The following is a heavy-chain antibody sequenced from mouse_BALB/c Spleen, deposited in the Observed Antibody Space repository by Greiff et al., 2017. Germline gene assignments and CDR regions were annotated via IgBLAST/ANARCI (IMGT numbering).Heavy chain of an antibody. V-gene: IGHV1-7*01. J-gene: IGHJ2*01. Sequence: VQLQQSGAELAKPGASVKLSCKASGYTFTSYWMHWVKQRPGQGLEWIGYINPSTGYTEYNQKFKDKATLTADKSSSTAYMQLSSLTSEDTAVYYCAIRYYGKSFDYWGQGTTLTVSA. D-gene: IGHD1-1*01. CDR1: GYTFTSYW. CDR3: AIRYYGKSFDY. CDR2: INPSTGYT.